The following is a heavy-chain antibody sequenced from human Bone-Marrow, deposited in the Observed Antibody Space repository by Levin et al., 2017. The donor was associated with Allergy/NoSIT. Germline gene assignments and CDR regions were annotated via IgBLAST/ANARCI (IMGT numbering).Heavy chain of an antibody. J-gene: IGHJ5*02. D-gene: IGHD3-9*01. CDR3: AKSPTLTGYYEWFDP. CDR1: GFSFRSYG. V-gene: IGHV3-30*18. Sequence: GESLKITCAASGFSFRSYGMHWVRQAPGKGLEWVGLISYDGDFTFYGDSVKGRFTISRDNSNNTLFLQMDSLSAEDTAIYYCAKSPTLTGYYEWFDPWGQGTLVTVSS. CDR2: ISYDGDFT.